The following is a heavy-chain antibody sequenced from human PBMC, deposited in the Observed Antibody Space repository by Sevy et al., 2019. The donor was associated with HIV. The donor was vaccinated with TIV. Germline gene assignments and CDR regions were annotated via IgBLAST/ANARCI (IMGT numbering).Heavy chain of an antibody. Sequence: GGSLRLSCAASGFTFSGSAMHWVRQASGKGLEWVGRIRSRVNSHATAYAASVKGRFTISRDDSENTAFLQMSSLKTEDMAVYYCTASMKTDVLRYFDWLEEPPFDHWGQGTLVTVSS. CDR3: TASMKTDVLRYFDWLEEPPFDH. CDR1: GFTFSGSA. CDR2: IRSRVNSHAT. J-gene: IGHJ4*02. V-gene: IGHV3-73*01. D-gene: IGHD3-9*01.